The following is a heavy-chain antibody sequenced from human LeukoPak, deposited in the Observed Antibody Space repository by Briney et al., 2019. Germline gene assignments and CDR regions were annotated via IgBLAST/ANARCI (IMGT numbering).Heavy chain of an antibody. D-gene: IGHD3-10*01. V-gene: IGHV3-30*18. CDR2: ISYDGSNK. CDR1: EFSVGSNY. J-gene: IGHJ3*02. CDR3: AKDQSGGAFDI. Sequence: GGSLRLSCAASEFSVGSNYMTWVRQAPGKGLEWVAVISYDGSNKYYADSVKGRFTISRDNSKNTLYLQMNSLRAEDTAVYYCAKDQSGGAFDIWGQGTMVTVSS.